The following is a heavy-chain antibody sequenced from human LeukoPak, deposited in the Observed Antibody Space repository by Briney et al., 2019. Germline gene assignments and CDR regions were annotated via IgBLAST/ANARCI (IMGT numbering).Heavy chain of an antibody. V-gene: IGHV3-23*01. CDR3: AKDGVGEAGFDY. D-gene: IGHD3-10*01. CDR2: ISGSGGST. CDR1: GFTFSSFA. Sequence: GGSLRLSCAASGFTFSSFAMSWVRQAPGKGLEWVSTISGSGGSTYYADSVKGRFTISRDNSKNTLYLQMNSLRAEDTAVYYCAKDGVGEAGFDYWGQGTLVTVSS. J-gene: IGHJ4*02.